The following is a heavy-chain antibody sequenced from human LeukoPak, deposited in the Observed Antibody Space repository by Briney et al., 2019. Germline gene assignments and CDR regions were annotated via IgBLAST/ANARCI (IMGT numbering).Heavy chain of an antibody. CDR2: IKEDGSEK. V-gene: IGHV3-7*01. Sequence: PGGSLRLSCAASGFTFSSFWMTWVRQAPGKGLEWVANIKEDGSEKYNVDSVKGRFTISRDNAKNSLYLQMNSLRAEDTAVYYCARARHYARDYWGQGTLVTVSS. D-gene: IGHD4-17*01. CDR3: ARARHYARDY. CDR1: GFTFSSFW. J-gene: IGHJ4*02.